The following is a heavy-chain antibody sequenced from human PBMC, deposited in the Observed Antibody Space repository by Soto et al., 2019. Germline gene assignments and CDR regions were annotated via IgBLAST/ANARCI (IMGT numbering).Heavy chain of an antibody. CDR2: IYYSGST. V-gene: IGHV4-59*12. Sequence: PSETLSLTCTVSGGSISSYYWSWIRQPPGKGLEWIGYIYYSGSTNYNPSLKSRVTISVDTSKNQFSLKLSSVTAADTAVYYCARDCKSSSWYKRCFDPWGQGTLVTVSS. CDR1: GGSISSYY. CDR3: ARDCKSSSWYKRCFDP. J-gene: IGHJ5*02. D-gene: IGHD6-13*01.